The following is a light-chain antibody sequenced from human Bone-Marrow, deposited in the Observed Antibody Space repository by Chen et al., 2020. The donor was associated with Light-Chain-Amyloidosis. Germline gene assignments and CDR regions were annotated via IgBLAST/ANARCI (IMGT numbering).Light chain of an antibody. Sequence: YVVTQPSSVSVAPGQSATITCTGDNIGSRHVHWYRRFPGQAPALVVYDDADRPSGIPDRLSGSNAGNTATLAIRGVEDGDEAEYYCQLWDTSTGMVFGGGTKVTVL. J-gene: IGLJ2*01. CDR3: QLWDTSTGMV. CDR1: NIGSRH. V-gene: IGLV3-21*02. CDR2: DDA.